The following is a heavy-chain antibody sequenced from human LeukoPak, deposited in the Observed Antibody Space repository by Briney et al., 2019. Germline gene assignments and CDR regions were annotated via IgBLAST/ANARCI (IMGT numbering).Heavy chain of an antibody. Sequence: TASETLSLTCTVSGGSISGRSYYWGWIRQPPGKGLEWIGSVSHSGGTYYNPSLRSRLTTSLDTTSNQFSLELYTVTAADTAVYYCARDQTNFGILLWAFDIWGQGTMVTVSS. V-gene: IGHV4-39*07. J-gene: IGHJ3*02. D-gene: IGHD3-3*01. CDR1: GGSISGRSYY. CDR2: VSHSGGT. CDR3: ARDQTNFGILLWAFDI.